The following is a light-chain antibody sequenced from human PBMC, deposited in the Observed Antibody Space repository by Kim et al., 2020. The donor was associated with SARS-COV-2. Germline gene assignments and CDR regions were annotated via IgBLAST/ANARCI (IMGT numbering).Light chain of an antibody. V-gene: IGKV3-20*01. J-gene: IGKJ1*01. CDR1: QSVSSTY. CDR3: QQYGSSPWT. Sequence: SRGERAPLSCRASQSVSSTYLAWYQQKPGQAPRLLIYGASSRATGIPDRFSGSGSGTEFTLTISRLEPEDFAVYYCQQYGSSPWTFGQGTKVDIK. CDR2: GAS.